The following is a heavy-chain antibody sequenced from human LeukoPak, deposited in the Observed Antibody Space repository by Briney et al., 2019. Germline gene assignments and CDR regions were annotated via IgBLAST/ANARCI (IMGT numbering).Heavy chain of an antibody. CDR1: GGSFSGYY. D-gene: IGHD3-10*01. CDR3: AREGNYYGSGSYPVFDY. CDR2: INHSGST. Sequence: SETLSLTCAVYGGSFSGYYWSWIRQPPGKGLEWIGEINHSGSTNYNPSLKSGVPRSVDTSKNQFSLKLSSVTAADTAVYYCAREGNYYGSGSYPVFDYWGQGILVTVSS. V-gene: IGHV4-34*01. J-gene: IGHJ4*02.